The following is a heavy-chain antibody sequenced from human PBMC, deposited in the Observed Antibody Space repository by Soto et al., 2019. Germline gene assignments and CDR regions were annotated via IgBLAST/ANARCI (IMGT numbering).Heavy chain of an antibody. D-gene: IGHD2-21*02. CDR3: ARTDIVVVTAGFDY. CDR2: ISYDGSNK. J-gene: IGHJ4*02. Sequence: QVQLVESGGGVVQPGRSLRLSCAASGFTFSSYGMHWVRQAPGKGLEWVAVISYDGSNKYYADSVKGRFTISRDNYKNTLYLQMNSLRAEDTAVYYCARTDIVVVTAGFDYWGQGTLVTVSS. CDR1: GFTFSSYG. V-gene: IGHV3-30*03.